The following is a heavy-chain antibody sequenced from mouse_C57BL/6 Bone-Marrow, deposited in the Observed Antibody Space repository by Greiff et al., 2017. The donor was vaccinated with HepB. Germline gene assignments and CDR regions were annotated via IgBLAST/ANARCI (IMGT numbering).Heavy chain of an antibody. CDR3: ARRGHYYGSSCYAMDY. D-gene: IGHD1-1*01. Sequence: DVHLVESGGGLVQPGGSLKLSCAASGFTFSDYYMYWVRQTPEKRLEWVAYISNGGGSTYYPDTVKGRFTICRDNAKNTLYLQMSRLKSEDTAMYYCARRGHYYGSSCYAMDYWGQGTSVTVSS. V-gene: IGHV5-12*01. J-gene: IGHJ4*01. CDR1: GFTFSDYY. CDR2: ISNGGGST.